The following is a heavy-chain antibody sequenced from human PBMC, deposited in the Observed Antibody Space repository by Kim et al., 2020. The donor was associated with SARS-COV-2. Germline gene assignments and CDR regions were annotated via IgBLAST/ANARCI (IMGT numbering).Heavy chain of an antibody. CDR3: ARDDRVRVVPVGFDP. J-gene: IGHJ5*02. CDR2: INTNTGNP. Sequence: ASVKVSCKASGYTFTSYAMNWVRQAPGQGLEWMGWINTNTGNPTYAQGFTGRFVFSLDTSVSTAYLQISSLKAEDTAVYYCARDDRVRVVPVGFDPWGQGTLVTVSS. D-gene: IGHD2-2*01. CDR1: GYTFTSYA. V-gene: IGHV7-4-1*02.